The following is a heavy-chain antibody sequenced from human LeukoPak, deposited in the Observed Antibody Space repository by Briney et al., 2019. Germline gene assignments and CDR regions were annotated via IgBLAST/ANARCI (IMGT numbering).Heavy chain of an antibody. CDR1: GFTFDDYA. Sequence: GGSLRLSCAASGFTFDDYAMHWVRQAPGKGLEWVSGISWNSGGIGYADSVKGRFTISRDNAKNSLYLQMNSLRAEDTALYYCAKDNNCSGGSCYSQYWYFDLWGRGTLVTVSS. D-gene: IGHD2-15*01. V-gene: IGHV3-9*01. CDR2: ISWNSGGI. J-gene: IGHJ2*01. CDR3: AKDNNCSGGSCYSQYWYFDL.